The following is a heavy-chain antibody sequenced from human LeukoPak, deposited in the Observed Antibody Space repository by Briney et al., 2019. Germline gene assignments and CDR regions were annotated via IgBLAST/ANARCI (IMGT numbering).Heavy chain of an antibody. CDR1: GGSISSGSYY. J-gene: IGHJ6*03. D-gene: IGHD2-21*01. CDR3: ASLLIPNYYYYYMDV. Sequence: PSQTLSLTCTVSGGSISSGSYYWSWIRQPAGKGLEWIGRIYTSGSTNYNPSLKSRVTISVDTSKNQFSLKLSSVTAADTAVYYCASLLIPNYYYYYMDVRGKGTTVTVSS. V-gene: IGHV4-61*02. CDR2: IYTSGST.